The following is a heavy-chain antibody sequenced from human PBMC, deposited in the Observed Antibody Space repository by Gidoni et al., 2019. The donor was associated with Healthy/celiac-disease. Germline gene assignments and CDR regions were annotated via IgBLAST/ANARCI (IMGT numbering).Heavy chain of an antibody. CDR2: INWNGGST. J-gene: IGHJ6*02. CDR3: ARENRTYYDFWSGYSDYYYGMDV. Sequence: EVQLVESGGGVVRPGGSLRLSCAASGFTFDDYGMSWVRQAPGKGLGWVSGINWNGGSTGYADSVKGRFTISRDNAKNSLYLQMNSLRAEDTALYYCARENRTYYDFWSGYSDYYYGMDVWGQGTTVTVSS. D-gene: IGHD3-3*01. V-gene: IGHV3-20*04. CDR1: GFTFDDYG.